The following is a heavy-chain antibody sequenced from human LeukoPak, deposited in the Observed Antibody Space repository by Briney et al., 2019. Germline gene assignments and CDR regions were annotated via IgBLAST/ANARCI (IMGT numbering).Heavy chain of an antibody. CDR3: TTDGMDSSSWTRGRFDY. D-gene: IGHD6-13*01. V-gene: IGHV3-15*01. CDR1: GFTFSNAY. CDR2: IKSKTDGGTT. J-gene: IGHJ4*02. Sequence: GGSLRLSCAASGFTFSNAYMTWVRQAPGKGLEWVGRIKSKTDGGTTDYAAPVKGRFTISRDDSRNTLYLQMNSLKTEDTAVYYCTTDGMDSSSWTRGRFDYWGQGTLVTVSS.